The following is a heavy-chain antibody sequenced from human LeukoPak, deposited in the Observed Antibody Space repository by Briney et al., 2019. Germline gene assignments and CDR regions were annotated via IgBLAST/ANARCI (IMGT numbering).Heavy chain of an antibody. Sequence: ASVKVSCKASGYTFTSYGISWVRQAPGRGLEWMGWISAYNGNTNYAQKLQGRVTMTTDTSTSTAYMELRSLRSDDTAVYYCARHRYFDWLFDYWGQGTLVTVSS. CDR3: ARHRYFDWLFDY. V-gene: IGHV1-18*01. J-gene: IGHJ4*02. CDR1: GYTFTSYG. CDR2: ISAYNGNT. D-gene: IGHD3-9*01.